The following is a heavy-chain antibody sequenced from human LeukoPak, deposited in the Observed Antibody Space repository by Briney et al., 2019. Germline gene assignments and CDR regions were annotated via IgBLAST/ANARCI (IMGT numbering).Heavy chain of an antibody. Sequence: SETLSLTCAVYGGSFSGYYWSWIRQPPGKGLEWIGEINNSGSTNYNPSLKSRVTISVDTSKNQFSLKPSSVTAADTAVYYCARGMTHGYFDLWGRGTLVTVSS. CDR2: INNSGST. CDR3: ARGMTHGYFDL. V-gene: IGHV4-34*01. J-gene: IGHJ2*01. CDR1: GGSFSGYY.